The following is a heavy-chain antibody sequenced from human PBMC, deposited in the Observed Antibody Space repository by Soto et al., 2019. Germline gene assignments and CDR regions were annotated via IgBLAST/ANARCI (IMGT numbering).Heavy chain of an antibody. Sequence: QLQLQESGPGLVKPSETLSLTCTVSGGSISSSSYYWGWIRQPPGKGREWIGSIYYSGSNYYTPSLKSRVTISVDTSKHQFSLKLSSVTAADTAVYYCARHDWAKPFDYWGQGTLVTVSS. CDR2: IYYSGSN. V-gene: IGHV4-39*01. D-gene: IGHD3-9*01. CDR1: GGSISSSSYY. J-gene: IGHJ4*02. CDR3: ARHDWAKPFDY.